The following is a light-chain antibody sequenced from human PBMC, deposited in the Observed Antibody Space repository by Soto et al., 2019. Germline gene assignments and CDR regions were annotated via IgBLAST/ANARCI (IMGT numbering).Light chain of an antibody. CDR1: SSNIGGNS. CDR2: DDN. Sequence: QSVMTQPPSVSAAPGQKVTISCSGSSSNIGGNSVSWYQQLPGTAPKLLIYDDNKRPAGIPDRFSGSKSGTSADLGITGFQTGDEAEYYCGSWDSSLSSYVFGTGTKLTV. V-gene: IGLV1-51*01. J-gene: IGLJ1*01. CDR3: GSWDSSLSSYV.